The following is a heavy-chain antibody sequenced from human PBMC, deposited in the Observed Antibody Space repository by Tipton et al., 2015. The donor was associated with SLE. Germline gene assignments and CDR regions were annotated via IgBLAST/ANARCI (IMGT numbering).Heavy chain of an antibody. CDR1: GGSISSGGYY. CDR3: AREEENDFWSGGDAFDI. D-gene: IGHD3-3*01. V-gene: IGHV4-31*03. Sequence: TLSLTCTVSGGSISSGGYYWSWIRQHPGKGLEWIGYIYYSGSTYYNPSLKSRVTISVDTSKNQFPLKLSSVTAADTAVYYCAREEENDFWSGGDAFDIWGQGTMVTVSS. CDR2: IYYSGST. J-gene: IGHJ3*02.